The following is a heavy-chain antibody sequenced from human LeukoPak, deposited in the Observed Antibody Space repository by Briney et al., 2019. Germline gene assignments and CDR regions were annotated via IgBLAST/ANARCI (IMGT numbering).Heavy chain of an antibody. D-gene: IGHD6-13*01. CDR2: ISSSSSYI. Sequence: GSLRLSCAASGFTFSSYEMNWVRQAPGKGLEWVSSISSSSSYIYYADSVKGRFTISRDNAKNSLYLQMNSLRAEDTAVYYCARDGSWYQFDYWGQGTLVTVSS. CDR3: ARDGSWYQFDY. J-gene: IGHJ4*02. CDR1: GFTFSSYE. V-gene: IGHV3-21*01.